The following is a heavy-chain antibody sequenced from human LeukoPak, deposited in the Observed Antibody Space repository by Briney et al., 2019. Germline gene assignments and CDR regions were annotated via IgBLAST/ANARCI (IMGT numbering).Heavy chain of an antibody. Sequence: GGSLRLSCAASGSTFSDYAMHWVRQAPGKGLEWVAVISKDGSDKYYPGSVRGRFTISRDNSKNTIYLQMDSLRAEDTAIYYCARDYWWNYDYWGQGTLVTVSS. CDR3: ARDYWWNYDY. J-gene: IGHJ4*02. CDR1: GSTFSDYA. CDR2: ISKDGSDK. D-gene: IGHD1-7*01. V-gene: IGHV3-30-3*01.